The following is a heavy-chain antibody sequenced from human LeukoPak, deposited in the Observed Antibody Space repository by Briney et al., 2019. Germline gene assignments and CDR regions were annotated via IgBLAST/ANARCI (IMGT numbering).Heavy chain of an antibody. V-gene: IGHV3-74*01. CDR2: INDVGTDR. Sequence: GGSLRLSCAASGFTFSRYYMHWVRQAPGKGLVRVSRINDVGTDRIYADSVKGRFTISRDNAKNTLYLQMNSLRADDTAMYYCARDHSSSWINWFDPWGQGTLVTVSS. J-gene: IGHJ5*02. CDR1: GFTFSRYY. CDR3: ARDHSSSWINWFDP. D-gene: IGHD6-13*01.